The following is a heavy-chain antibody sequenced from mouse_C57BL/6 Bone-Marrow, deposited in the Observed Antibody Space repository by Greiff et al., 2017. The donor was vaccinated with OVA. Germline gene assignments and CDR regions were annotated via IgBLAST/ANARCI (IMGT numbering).Heavy chain of an antibody. D-gene: IGHD1-1*02. J-gene: IGHJ1*03. CDR3: AIGSYWYFDV. CDR2: IYPRSGNT. Sequence: VKLQESGAELARPGASVKLSCKASGYTFTSYGISWVKQRTGQGLEWIGEIYPRSGNTYYNEKFKGKATLTADKSSSTAYMELRSLTSEDSAVYYCAIGSYWYFDVWGTGTTVTVSS. CDR1: GYTFTSYG. V-gene: IGHV1-81*01.